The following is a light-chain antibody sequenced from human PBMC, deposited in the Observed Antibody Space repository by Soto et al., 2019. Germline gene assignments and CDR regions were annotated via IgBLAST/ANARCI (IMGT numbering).Light chain of an antibody. CDR1: QSVSSSY. Sequence: ESVLTQSPGTLSWSPGERATLSCRASQSVSSSYLAWYQQKPGQAPRLLIYGASSRATGIPDRFSGSGSGTDFTLTISRLEPEDFAVYYCQQYGSSPTFGQGNKVEIK. CDR3: QQYGSSPT. CDR2: GAS. V-gene: IGKV3-20*01. J-gene: IGKJ1*01.